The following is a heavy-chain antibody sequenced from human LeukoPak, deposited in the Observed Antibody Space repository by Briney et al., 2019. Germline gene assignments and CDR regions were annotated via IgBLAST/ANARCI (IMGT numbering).Heavy chain of an antibody. CDR3: AKDLSHRDYFDSSGSYPGYFDY. CDR2: INVGGSTM. V-gene: IGHV3-11*01. Sequence: GGSLRLSCAASGFTFSDYYMSWIRQAPGKGLEWVSYINVGGSTMFYGDSVKGRFTVSRDNAKNSLYLQLNSLRADDTAVYYCAKDLSHRDYFDSSGSYPGYFDYWGQGTLVTVSS. CDR1: GFTFSDYY. J-gene: IGHJ4*02. D-gene: IGHD3-22*01.